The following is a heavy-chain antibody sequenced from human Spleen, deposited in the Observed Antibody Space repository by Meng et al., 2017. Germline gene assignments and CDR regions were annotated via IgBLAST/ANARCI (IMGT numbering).Heavy chain of an antibody. CDR2: VKQDGSEK. J-gene: IGHJ4*02. V-gene: IGHV3-7*01. CDR3: ARDRDQIAVAVLGY. D-gene: IGHD6-19*01. CDR1: GFTFSDYY. Sequence: GESLKISCAASGFTFSDYYMSWVRQAPGKGLEWMANVKQDGSEKYYVDSVKGRFTISRDNAKNSLYLQMNSLRAEDTAVYYCARDRDQIAVAVLGYWGQGTLVTVSS.